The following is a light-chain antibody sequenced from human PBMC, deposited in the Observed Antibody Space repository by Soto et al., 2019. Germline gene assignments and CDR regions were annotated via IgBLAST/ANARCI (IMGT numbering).Light chain of an antibody. CDR3: ASYAGRSVV. CDR1: SSDIGGYNY. J-gene: IGLJ2*01. Sequence: QSALTQPPSASGSPGQSVTISCTGTSSDIGGYNYISWYQHQPGKAPKLMIYEVSKRPSGVPDRFSASKAGNTASLTVSGLQAEDDADYYCASYAGRSVVFGGGTKVTVL. V-gene: IGLV2-8*01. CDR2: EVS.